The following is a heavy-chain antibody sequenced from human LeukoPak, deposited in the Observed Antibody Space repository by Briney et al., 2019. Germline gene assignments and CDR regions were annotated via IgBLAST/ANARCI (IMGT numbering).Heavy chain of an antibody. CDR1: GFTFSDYN. CDR2: MSPDGNEK. Sequence: RSLLLSCAASGFTFSDYNMHWVSQAPGKGLDWVALMSPDGNEKYYADSVNGRFTISRDNSKNTVDLRLNSLRAEDTAVYYCARDLIGRYTFDYCGQAAKATDSS. V-gene: IGHV3-30-3*01. D-gene: IGHD3-10*01. J-gene: IGHJ4*02. CDR3: ARDLIGRYTFDY.